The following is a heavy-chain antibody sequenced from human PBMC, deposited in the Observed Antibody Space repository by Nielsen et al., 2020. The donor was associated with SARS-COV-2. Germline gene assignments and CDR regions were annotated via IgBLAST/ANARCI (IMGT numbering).Heavy chain of an antibody. CDR1: GYSFPTYW. J-gene: IGHJ4*02. CDR2: IYPGDSDT. CDR3: ATWGGSDWFVY. V-gene: IGHV5-51*01. D-gene: IGHD2-15*01. Sequence: GESLKISCKSSGYSFPTYWIGWVRQMPGKGLEWLGNIYPGDSDTRNNPSFHGQVTISVDKSINTAYLQWSTLKASDSAMYYCATWGGSDWFVYWGQGTLVTVSS.